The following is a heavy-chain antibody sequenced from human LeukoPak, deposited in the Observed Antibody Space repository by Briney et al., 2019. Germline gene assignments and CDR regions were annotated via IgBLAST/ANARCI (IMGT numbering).Heavy chain of an antibody. CDR2: IYHSGST. J-gene: IGHJ4*02. CDR3: ARASFYSYDIDY. Sequence: SQTLSLTCAVSGGSISSGGYSWSWIRQPPGKGLEWIGYIYHSGSTYYNPSLKSRVTISVDTSKNQFSLKLSSVTAADTAVYYCARASFYSYDIDYWGQGTLVTVSS. D-gene: IGHD5-18*01. V-gene: IGHV4-30-2*05. CDR1: GGSISSGGYS.